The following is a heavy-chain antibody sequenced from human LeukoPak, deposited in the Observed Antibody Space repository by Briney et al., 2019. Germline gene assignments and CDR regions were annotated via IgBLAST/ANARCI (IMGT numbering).Heavy chain of an antibody. Sequence: PGRSLRLSCAASGFTFSSYGMHWVRQAPGKGLEWVAVISYDGSNKYYADSVKGRFTISRDNSKNALYLQMNSLRAEDTAVYYCAKDQRGYFDYWGQGTLVTVSS. D-gene: IGHD6-25*01. J-gene: IGHJ4*02. CDR1: GFTFSSYG. V-gene: IGHV3-30*18. CDR3: AKDQRGYFDY. CDR2: ISYDGSNK.